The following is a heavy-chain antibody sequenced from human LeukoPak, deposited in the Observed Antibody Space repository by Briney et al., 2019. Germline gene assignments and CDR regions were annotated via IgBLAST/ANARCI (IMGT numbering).Heavy chain of an antibody. Sequence: GRSLRLSCAASGFTFSSYWMHWVRQAPGKGLVWVSHINPGGSHIRYADSVKGRFTISRDTSKNTLYLQMDSLRAEDTAVYYCARDADRGWYPYWGQGTLVIVSS. D-gene: IGHD6-19*01. J-gene: IGHJ4*02. V-gene: IGHV3-74*01. CDR1: GFTFSSYW. CDR2: INPGGSHI. CDR3: ARDADRGWYPY.